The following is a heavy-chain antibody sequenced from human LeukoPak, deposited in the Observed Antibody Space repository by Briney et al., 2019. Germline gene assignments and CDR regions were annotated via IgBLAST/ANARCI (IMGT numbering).Heavy chain of an antibody. CDR2: INPSGGST. CDR3: ARDLITMVRGVIITARGY. CDR1: GYTFTSYY. J-gene: IGHJ4*02. Sequence: ASVKVSCKASGYTFTSYYMHWVRQAPGQGLEWMGIINPSGGSTSYAQKFQGRVTMNRETSTSTVYMKLSSLRSEDTAVYYCARDLITMVRGVIITARGYWGQGTLVTVSS. V-gene: IGHV1-46*01. D-gene: IGHD3-10*01.